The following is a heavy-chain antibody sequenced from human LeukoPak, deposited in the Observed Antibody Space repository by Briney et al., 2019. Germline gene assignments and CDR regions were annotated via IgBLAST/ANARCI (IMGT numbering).Heavy chain of an antibody. V-gene: IGHV3-74*01. Sequence: VWVSRINSDGSSTSYADSVKGRFTISRDNAKNALYLQMNSLRAEDTAVYYCASEDYGGNSGWGQGTLVTVSS. CDR3: ASEDYGGNSG. CDR2: INSDGSST. D-gene: IGHD4-23*01. J-gene: IGHJ4*02.